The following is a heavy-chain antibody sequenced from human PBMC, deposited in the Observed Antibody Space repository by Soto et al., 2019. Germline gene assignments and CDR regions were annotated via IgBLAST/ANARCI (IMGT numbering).Heavy chain of an antibody. CDR1: GYTFTSYG. Sequence: ASVKVSCKASGYTFTSYGISWVRQAPGQGLEWMGWISAYNGNTNYAQKLQGRVTMTTDTSTSTAYMELRSLRSDDTAVYYCARLVVTYCSGGRCCSGNWFDPWGTGTLVTVSS. CDR3: ARLVVTYCSGGRCCSGNWFDP. CDR2: ISAYNGNT. D-gene: IGHD2-15*01. J-gene: IGHJ5*02. V-gene: IGHV1-18*01.